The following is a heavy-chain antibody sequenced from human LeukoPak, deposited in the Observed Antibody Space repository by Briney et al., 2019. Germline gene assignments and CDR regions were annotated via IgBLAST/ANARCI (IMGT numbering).Heavy chain of an antibody. Sequence: ASVKVSCKASGYTFIGDYIHWVRQAPGQGLEWMGWINPNSGDTNYAQKFQGRVTMTSDTSINTAYMELSTLRSDDTAVYYCSRSPPTVDEFWRQGTLVTVSS. CDR2: INPNSGDT. D-gene: IGHD3-10*01. CDR3: SRSPPTVDEF. V-gene: IGHV1-2*02. J-gene: IGHJ1*01. CDR1: GYTFIGDY.